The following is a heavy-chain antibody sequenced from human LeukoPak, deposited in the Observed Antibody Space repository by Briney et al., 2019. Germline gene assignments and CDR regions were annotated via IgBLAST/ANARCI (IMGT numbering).Heavy chain of an antibody. CDR2: ISSSSTYI. Sequence: GGSLRLSCAASGFTFSDYSMNWVRQAPGKGLEWVSSISSSSTYIYYADSVKGRFTISRDNAKNSLYLQMNSLRAEDTAVYYCARVGQRLVAYGMDVWGQGTTVTVSS. CDR3: ARVGQRLVAYGMDV. D-gene: IGHD6-13*01. CDR1: GFTFSDYS. J-gene: IGHJ6*02. V-gene: IGHV3-21*01.